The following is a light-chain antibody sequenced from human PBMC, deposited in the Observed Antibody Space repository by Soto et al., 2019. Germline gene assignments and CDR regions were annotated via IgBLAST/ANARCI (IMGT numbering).Light chain of an antibody. CDR2: EVS. J-gene: IGLJ1*01. V-gene: IGLV2-14*01. Sequence: QSVLTQPASVSGSPGQSITISCTGSSSDIGAYNYVSWFQQYPGKAPKLIISEVSNRPSGVSNRFSGSKSGTAASLTISGLQTEDEADYLCFSFTTDWTHVFGTGTKLTVL. CDR1: SSDIGAYNY. CDR3: FSFTTDWTHV.